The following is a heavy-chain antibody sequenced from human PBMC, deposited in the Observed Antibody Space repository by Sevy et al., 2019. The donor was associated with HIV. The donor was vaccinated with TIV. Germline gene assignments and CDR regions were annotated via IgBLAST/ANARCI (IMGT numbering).Heavy chain of an antibody. V-gene: IGHV3-7*03. J-gene: IGHJ4*02. CDR2: IKEDGSEK. CDR1: GFTFSTHW. CDR3: AKHVY. Sequence: GGSLRLSCAASGFTFSTHWMSWVRQAPGKGLEWVANIKEDGSEKYYVDSVKGRFTISRDNAKNSLFLQMNSLRAEDTAVYYCAKHVYWGQGTLVTVSS.